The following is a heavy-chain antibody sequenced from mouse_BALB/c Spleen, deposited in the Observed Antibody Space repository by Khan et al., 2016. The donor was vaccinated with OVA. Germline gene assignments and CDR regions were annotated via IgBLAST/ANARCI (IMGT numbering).Heavy chain of an antibody. CDR1: GYTFTYYV. V-gene: IGHV1-77*01. D-gene: IGHD2-3*01. Sequence: QVQLKESGPELVKPGASVKMSCKASGYTFTYYVITWVKRRTGQGLEWIGEIYPGSDNAYYNERFEGKATLTADKSSNTTHMQLSSLTSEDSAVYFCARGDGYYVYFDYWGQGTTLTVSS. CDR2: IYPGSDNA. CDR3: ARGDGYYVYFDY. J-gene: IGHJ2*01.